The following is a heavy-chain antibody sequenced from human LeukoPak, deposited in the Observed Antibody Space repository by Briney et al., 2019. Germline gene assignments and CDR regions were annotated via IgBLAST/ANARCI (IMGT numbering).Heavy chain of an antibody. CDR1: GGSMRSYY. CDR3: ARTKSGWYYSAY. V-gene: IGHV4-59*08. D-gene: IGHD6-19*01. Sequence: SSETLSLTCTVSGGSMRSYYWSWIRQPPGKGLELIGYVYYSGTANFNPSLESRATILVDTTKNQFSLNLSSVTAADTAVYYCARTKSGWYYSAYWGQGSLVSVSS. CDR2: VYYSGTA. J-gene: IGHJ4*02.